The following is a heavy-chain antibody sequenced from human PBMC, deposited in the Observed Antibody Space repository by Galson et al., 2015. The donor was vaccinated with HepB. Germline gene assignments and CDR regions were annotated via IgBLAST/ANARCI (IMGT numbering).Heavy chain of an antibody. V-gene: IGHV3-23*01. CDR2: ISGSGGST. CDR1: GFTFSSYA. CDR3: ANIRVRGAYSQHYYYGMDV. D-gene: IGHD3-10*01. Sequence: SLRLSCAASGFTFSSYAMSWVRQAPGKGLEWVSAISGSGGSTYYADSVKGRFTISRDNSKNTLYLQMNSLRAEDTAVYYCANIRVRGAYSQHYYYGMDVWGQGTTVTVSS. J-gene: IGHJ6*02.